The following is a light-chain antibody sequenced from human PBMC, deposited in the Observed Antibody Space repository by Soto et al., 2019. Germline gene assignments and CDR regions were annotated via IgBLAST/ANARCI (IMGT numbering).Light chain of an antibody. J-gene: IGKJ2*01. CDR1: QTISSW. Sequence: DIQMTQFPSTLSAYIGDRVTITCRASQTISSWLAWYQQKPGKAPKLLIYKASSLEIEVPSRFSGSGSGTDFTLTISSLQPDDFATYYCQQYDSYPYTFGQGTRLEIK. CDR3: QQYDSYPYT. CDR2: KAS. V-gene: IGKV1-5*03.